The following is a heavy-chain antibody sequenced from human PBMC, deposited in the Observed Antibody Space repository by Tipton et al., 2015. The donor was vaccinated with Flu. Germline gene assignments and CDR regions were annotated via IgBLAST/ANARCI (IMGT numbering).Heavy chain of an antibody. V-gene: IGHV1-2*02. CDR1: GYTFTGYY. CDR2: INPNSGGT. D-gene: IGHD3-9*01. J-gene: IGHJ4*02. CDR3: ARGHYDILTGWAYYFDY. Sequence: QLVQSGAEVKKPGASVKVSCKASGYTFTGYYMHWVRQAPGQGLEGMGWINPNSGGTNYAQKFQGRVTMTRDTSISTAYMELSRLRSDDTAVYYCARGHYDILTGWAYYFDYWGQGTLVTVSS.